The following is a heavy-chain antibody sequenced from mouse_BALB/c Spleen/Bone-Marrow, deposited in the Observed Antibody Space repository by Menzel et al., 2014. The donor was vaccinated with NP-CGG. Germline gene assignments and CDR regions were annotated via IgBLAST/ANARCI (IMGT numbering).Heavy chain of an antibody. D-gene: IGHD2-14*01. V-gene: IGHV7-3*02. Sequence: EVKLMESGGGLVQPGGSLRLSCATSGFTFTDYYMSWVRQPPGKALEWLGFIRNKANGYTTEYSASVKGRFTISRGNSQSILYLQMNTLRAEDSATYYCARDRRYDLAWFAYWGQGTLVTVSA. J-gene: IGHJ3*01. CDR3: ARDRRYDLAWFAY. CDR1: GFTFTDYY. CDR2: IRNKANGYTT.